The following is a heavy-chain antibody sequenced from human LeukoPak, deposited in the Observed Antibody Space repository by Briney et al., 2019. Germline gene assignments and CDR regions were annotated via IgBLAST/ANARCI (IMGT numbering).Heavy chain of an antibody. D-gene: IGHD1-26*01. Sequence: SETLSLTCAVSGYSINDGYYWGWIRQPPGKGLEWIGSVYHSGTTYYNPSLKSRVTISVDTSKNQFSLRLSSVTAADTAVYYCARFRSSGSLQADYWGQGTLVTVSS. V-gene: IGHV4-38-2*01. CDR3: ARFRSSGSLQADY. CDR1: GYSINDGYY. J-gene: IGHJ4*02. CDR2: VYHSGTT.